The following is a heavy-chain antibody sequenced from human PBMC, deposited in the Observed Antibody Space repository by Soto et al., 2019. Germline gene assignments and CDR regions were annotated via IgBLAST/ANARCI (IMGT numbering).Heavy chain of an antibody. CDR3: AGFGYSKGDAY. J-gene: IGHJ4*02. CDR2: IMPLFGTA. CDR1: GVTVNSCA. V-gene: IGHV1-69*06. Sequence: QVQLEQYGAAVKKPGSSVQVSCKASGVTVNSCALIWVRQAPGQGLEWQGSIMPLFGTANSAQKFRDTVTITADKSTSTAYMERTSLRYEDSAVYDCAGFGYSKGDAYWGQGTLVNVSS. D-gene: IGHD5-18*01.